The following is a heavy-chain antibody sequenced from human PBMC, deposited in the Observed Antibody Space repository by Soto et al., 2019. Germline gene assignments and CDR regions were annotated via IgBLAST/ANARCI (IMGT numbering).Heavy chain of an antibody. CDR1: GFTFSSYA. CDR3: ARDRGYCISTSCYTYHYYGIDV. V-gene: IGHV3-30-3*01. CDR2: ISYDGSNK. D-gene: IGHD2-2*02. Sequence: GGSLRLSCAASGFTFSSYAMHWVRQAPGKGLEWVAVISYDGSNKYYADSVKGRFTISRDNSKNTLYLQMNSLRAEDTAVYYCARDRGYCISTSCYTYHYYGIDVWAQGTTVPVSS. J-gene: IGHJ6*02.